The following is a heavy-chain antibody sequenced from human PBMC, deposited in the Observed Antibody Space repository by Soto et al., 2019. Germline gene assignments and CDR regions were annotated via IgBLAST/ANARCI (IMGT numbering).Heavy chain of an antibody. CDR1: GCPFSSYG. CDR2: IWYDGSNK. V-gene: IGHV3-33*01. J-gene: IGHJ4*02. D-gene: IGHD6-19*01. Sequence: GSLRLSCAASGCPFSSYGMHWVRQAPGKGLEWVAVIWYDGSNKYYADSVKGRFTISRDNSKDTLYLQMNSLRAEDTAVYYCARDSGYRIAVAGIYYWGQGTLVTVSS. CDR3: ARDSGYRIAVAGIYY.